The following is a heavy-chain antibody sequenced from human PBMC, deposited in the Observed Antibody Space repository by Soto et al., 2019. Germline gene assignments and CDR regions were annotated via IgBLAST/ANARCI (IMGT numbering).Heavy chain of an antibody. Sequence: QVQLVQSGAEVKKPGSSVKVACKVSGDTFSNYVINWVRQAPGQALEWMGAIVPIFRTANYAQKFQGRATXTXXEFTLTAYMVLSGLRSDDTATYYCARETSAPGTFREDASDIWGQGTLVTVSS. V-gene: IGHV1-69*05. CDR3: ARETSAPGTFREDASDI. CDR2: IVPIFRTA. J-gene: IGHJ3*02. D-gene: IGHD6-13*01. CDR1: GDTFSNYV.